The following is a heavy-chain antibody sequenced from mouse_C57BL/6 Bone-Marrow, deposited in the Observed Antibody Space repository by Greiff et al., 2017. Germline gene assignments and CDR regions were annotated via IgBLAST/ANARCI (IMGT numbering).Heavy chain of an antibody. CDR1: GFTFSSHA. CDR3: TRDRGQLRPYFDY. J-gene: IGHJ2*01. Sequence: EVQGVESGEGLVKPGGSLKLSCAASGFTFSSHAMSWVRQTPEKRLEWVAYISSGGDYIYYADTVKGRFTISRDNARNTLYLQMSSLKSEDTAMYYCTRDRGQLRPYFDYWGQGTTLTVSS. V-gene: IGHV5-9-1*02. CDR2: ISSGGDYI. D-gene: IGHD3-2*02.